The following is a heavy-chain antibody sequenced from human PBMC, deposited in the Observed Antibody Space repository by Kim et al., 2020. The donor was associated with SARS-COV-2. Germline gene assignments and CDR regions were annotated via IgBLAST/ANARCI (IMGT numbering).Heavy chain of an antibody. CDR2: IYASGDT. D-gene: IGHD2-2*01. J-gene: IGHJ6*01. CDR3: ARDTSSTSPLFSYYYYGL. CDR1: GGSISSYF. Sequence: SETLSLTCTVSGGSISSYFWSWIRQPAGKGLEWIGRIYASGDTNYSPSLKSRVTMSVDTSKNKLSLKLRSVTAADTAVYYCARDTSSTSPLFSYYYYGL. V-gene: IGHV4-4*07.